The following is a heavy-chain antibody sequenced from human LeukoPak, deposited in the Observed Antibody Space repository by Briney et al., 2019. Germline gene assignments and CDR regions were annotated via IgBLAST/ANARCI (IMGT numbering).Heavy chain of an antibody. CDR2: IYDSGT. CDR1: DGSISSFY. CDR3: ARQGPTAAGVGVFDP. V-gene: IGHV4-59*08. Sequence: SETLSLTCTVSDGSISSFYWSWIRQPPGKGVEWIGYIYDSGTNYNPSLKIRVTISVDMSKNQFSLKLSSVTAADTAVYYCARQGPTAAGVGVFDPWGQGTLVTVSS. J-gene: IGHJ5*02. D-gene: IGHD6-13*01.